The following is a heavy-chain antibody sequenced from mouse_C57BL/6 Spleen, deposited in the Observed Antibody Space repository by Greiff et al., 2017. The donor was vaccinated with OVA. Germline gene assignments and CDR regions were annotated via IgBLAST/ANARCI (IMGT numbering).Heavy chain of an antibody. D-gene: IGHD1-1*01. J-gene: IGHJ2*01. CDR2: IDPSDSYT. CDR1: GYTFTSYW. CDR3: ATITTVVATPFDY. V-gene: IGHV1-69*01. Sequence: QVQLQQSGAELVMPGASVKLSCKASGYTFTSYWMHWVKQRPGQGLEWIGEIDPSDSYTNYNQKFKGKSTLTVDKSSSTAYMQLSSLTSEDSAVYYCATITTVVATPFDYWGQGTTLTVSS.